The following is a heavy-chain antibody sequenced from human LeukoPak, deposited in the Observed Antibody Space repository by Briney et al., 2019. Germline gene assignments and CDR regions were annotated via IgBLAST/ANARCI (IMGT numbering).Heavy chain of an antibody. Sequence: GGSLRLSCAPSGFTLSRYAMHWARQAPGKGLEYVSAISSNGGSTYYANSVKGRFTISRDNSKNTLYLQMGSLRAEDMAVYYCARDRPNYYDSSGYYDYWGQGILVTVSS. J-gene: IGHJ4*02. CDR1: GFTLSRYA. CDR2: ISSNGGST. V-gene: IGHV3-64*01. CDR3: ARDRPNYYDSSGYYDY. D-gene: IGHD3-22*01.